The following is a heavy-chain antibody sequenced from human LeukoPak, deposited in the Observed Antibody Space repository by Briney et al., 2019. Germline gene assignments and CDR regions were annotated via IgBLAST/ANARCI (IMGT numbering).Heavy chain of an antibody. V-gene: IGHV1-18*01. CDR3: VLLGGIVGATPADY. D-gene: IGHD1-26*01. CDR2: ITAYNGNT. CDR1: GYTFTSYG. J-gene: IGHJ4*02. Sequence: GASVKVSCKASGYTFTSYGISWVRQAPGQGLEWMGWITAYNGNTNYAQKLQGRVTMTTDTSTSTAYMALRSLRSDDTAVYYCVLLGGIVGATPADYWGQGTLVTVSS.